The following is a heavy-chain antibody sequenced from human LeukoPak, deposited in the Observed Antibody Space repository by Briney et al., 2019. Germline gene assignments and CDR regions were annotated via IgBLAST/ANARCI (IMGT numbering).Heavy chain of an antibody. D-gene: IGHD2-21*02. CDR1: GDSVSSNSVA. Sequence: SQTLSLTCAISGDSVSSNSVAWHWIRQSPSRGLEWLGRTYFRSKWYNEYAVSVKSRISINPDTSKNQFSLQLNSVTPEDTAVYCCARDGCGGDCYTGYNIDVWGKGTTVTVSS. CDR3: ARDGCGGDCYTGYNIDV. J-gene: IGHJ6*03. CDR2: TYFRSKWYN. V-gene: IGHV6-1*01.